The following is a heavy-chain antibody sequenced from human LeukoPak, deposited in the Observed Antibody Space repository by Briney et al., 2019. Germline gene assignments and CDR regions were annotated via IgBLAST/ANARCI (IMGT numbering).Heavy chain of an antibody. CDR3: ANDPPYSSGYYYFDY. D-gene: IGHD3-22*01. CDR1: GFTFSSYA. J-gene: IGHJ4*02. Sequence: GVSLRLSCAASGFTFSSYAMSWVRQAPGKGLEWVSAISGSGGSTYYADSGKGRFTISRDNSKNTLYLQMNSLRAEDTAVYYCANDPPYSSGYYYFDYWGQGTLVSVSS. CDR2: ISGSGGST. V-gene: IGHV3-23*01.